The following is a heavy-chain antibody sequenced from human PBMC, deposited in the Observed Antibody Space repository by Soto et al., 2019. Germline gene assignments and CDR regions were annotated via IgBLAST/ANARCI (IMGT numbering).Heavy chain of an antibody. Sequence: SETLSLTCAVSGDSIIGIYHWAWIRQSPGRGLEWIASIYHTGTTYYTPSLKSRLTMSIDTSKNEFSLRLNSVTAADTAVYYCAGQTFTIAAASYGRSNWFDPWGPGTLVTVSS. J-gene: IGHJ5*02. CDR3: AGQTFTIAAASYGRSNWFDP. D-gene: IGHD6-25*01. CDR2: IYHTGTT. CDR1: GDSIIGIYH. V-gene: IGHV4-38-2*01.